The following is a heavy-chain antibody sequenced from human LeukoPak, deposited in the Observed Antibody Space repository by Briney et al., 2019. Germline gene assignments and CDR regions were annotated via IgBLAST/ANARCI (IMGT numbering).Heavy chain of an antibody. D-gene: IGHD3-10*01. CDR1: GFTFSSYS. V-gene: IGHV3-48*01. J-gene: IGHJ4*02. CDR2: TSSSSSTI. CDR3: ATVPDVTYYYGSGSYYD. Sequence: PGGSLRLSCAASGFTFSSYSMNWVRQAPGKGLEWVSYTSSSSSTIYYADSVKGRFTISRDNAKNSLYLQMNSLRAEDTAVYYCATVPDVTYYYGSGSYYDWGQGTLVTVSS.